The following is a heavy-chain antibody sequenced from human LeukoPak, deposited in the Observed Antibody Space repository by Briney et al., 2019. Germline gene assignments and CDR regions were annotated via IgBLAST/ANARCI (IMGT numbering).Heavy chain of an antibody. J-gene: IGHJ6*02. CDR2: ISGSGDST. D-gene: IGHD2-2*01. CDR1: GLRFTIYG. CDR3: AKDTSTDIVVVPAAIDFYYGLDV. V-gene: IGHV3-23*01. Sequence: GVSLRLFCAASGLRFTIYGMAWVRQAPGKGGEWVSCISGSGDSTYYADSVKGRFTISRENSKNTLYLQMNSLRVEDTAVYYCAKDTSTDIVVVPAAIDFYYGLDVWGQGTTVTVAS.